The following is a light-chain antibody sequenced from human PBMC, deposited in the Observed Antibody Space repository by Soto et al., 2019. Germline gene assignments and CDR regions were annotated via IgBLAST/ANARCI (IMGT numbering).Light chain of an antibody. J-gene: IGKJ2*01. Sequence: EIVLTQSPGTLSLSPGERATLSCRASQSVSSAYLAWYQQIPGQAPRLLIYGASSRATGIPDRFSGSGSGTYFTLTISGLEPEDFAVYYCQQSGSSFYTDVQGTKLEIK. CDR2: GAS. CDR3: QQSGSSFYT. CDR1: QSVSSAY. V-gene: IGKV3-20*01.